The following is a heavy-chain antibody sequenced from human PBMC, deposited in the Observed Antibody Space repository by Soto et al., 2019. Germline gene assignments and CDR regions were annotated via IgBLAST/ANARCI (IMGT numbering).Heavy chain of an antibody. CDR1: GFTFSSYG. CDR2: IWYDGSNK. D-gene: IGHD6-19*01. V-gene: IGHV3-33*01. Sequence: GGSLRLSCAASGFTFSSYGMHWVRQAPGKGLEWVAVIWYDGSNKYYADSVKGRFTISRDNSKNTLYLQMNSLRAEDTAVYYCARGQVAVAGTVFFPWFDPWGQGTLVTVSS. J-gene: IGHJ5*02. CDR3: ARGQVAVAGTVFFPWFDP.